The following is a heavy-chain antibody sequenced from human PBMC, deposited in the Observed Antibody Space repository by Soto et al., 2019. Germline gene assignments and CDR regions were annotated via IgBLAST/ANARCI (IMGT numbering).Heavy chain of an antibody. CDR1: GYTFTSYA. J-gene: IGHJ4*02. CDR3: ARNRDGYNLVLLDY. D-gene: IGHD5-12*01. CDR2: INAGNGNT. V-gene: IGHV1-3*01. Sequence: QVQLVQSGAEVKKPGASVKVSCKASGYTFTSYAMHWVRQAPGQRLEWMGWINAGNGNTKYSQKFKGRVTITRDTSASTAYMELSSLRSEDTAVYYCARNRDGYNLVLLDYWGQGTLVTVSS.